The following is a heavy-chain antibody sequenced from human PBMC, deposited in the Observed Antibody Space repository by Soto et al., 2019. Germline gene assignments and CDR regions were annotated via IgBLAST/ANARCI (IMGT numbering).Heavy chain of an antibody. D-gene: IGHD2-15*01. J-gene: IGHJ4*02. Sequence: PSGTPSPTRAVSGGSISRGCCSWSWIRQPPGKGLEWIGYIYHSGSTYYNPSLKSRVTISVDRSKNQFSLKLSSVTAADTAVYYCARGQVVAAQHWGQGTLVTVSS. V-gene: IGHV4-30-2*01. CDR3: ARGQVVAAQH. CDR2: IYHSGST. CDR1: GGSISRGCCS.